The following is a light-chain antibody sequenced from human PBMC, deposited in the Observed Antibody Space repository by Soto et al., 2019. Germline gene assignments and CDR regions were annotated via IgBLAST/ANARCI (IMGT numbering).Light chain of an antibody. J-gene: IGLJ2*01. Sequence: SYELPQSPSVSVAPGQTARVTCGGNNIGRKSVFWYQQKPGQAPVLVVYDDRARPSGIPERFSGSNSGHTATLTISRVEVWDEADYYCQVWDSSSDHVVFGGGTKLTVL. V-gene: IGLV3-21*02. CDR1: NIGRKS. CDR3: QVWDSSSDHVV. CDR2: DDR.